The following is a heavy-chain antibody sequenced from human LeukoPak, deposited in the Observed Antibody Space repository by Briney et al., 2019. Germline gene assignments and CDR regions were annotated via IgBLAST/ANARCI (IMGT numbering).Heavy chain of an antibody. V-gene: IGHV5-51*01. J-gene: IGHJ5*02. CDR1: GYSFTNYW. CDR3: ARLTDYYDSSGYYRNYNWFDP. Sequence: GESLKISCKGSGYSFTNYWIAWVRQMPGKGLDWMGIVYPGDSSTKYSPSFQGQVTISADRSINTAYLQWSSLTASDTAMYYCARLTDYYDSSGYYRNYNWFDPWGQGTLVTVSS. D-gene: IGHD3-22*01. CDR2: VYPGDSST.